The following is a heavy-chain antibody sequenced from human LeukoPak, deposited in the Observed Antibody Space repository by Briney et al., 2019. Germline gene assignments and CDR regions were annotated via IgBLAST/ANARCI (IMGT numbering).Heavy chain of an antibody. CDR2: IKSKTDGGTT. J-gene: IGHJ6*02. CDR3: TTGIAAAGTVRQYYYGMDV. D-gene: IGHD6-13*01. V-gene: IGHV3-15*01. Sequence: GGSLRLSCAASGFTFSNAWMNWVRQAPGRGLEWVGRIKSKTDGGTTDYAAPVKGRFTISRDDSKNTLYLQMNSLKTEDTAVYYCTTGIAAAGTVRQYYYGMDVWGQGTTVTVSS. CDR1: GFTFSNAW.